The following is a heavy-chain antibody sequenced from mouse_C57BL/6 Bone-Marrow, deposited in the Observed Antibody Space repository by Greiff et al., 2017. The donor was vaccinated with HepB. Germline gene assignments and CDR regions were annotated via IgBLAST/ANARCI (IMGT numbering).Heavy chain of an antibody. D-gene: IGHD2-1*01. CDR3: ARSGNYGNYYYAMDY. Sequence: VQLQQSGPELVKPGASVKLSCKASGYTFTSYDINWVKQRPGQGLEWIGWIYPRDGSTKYNEKFKGKATLTVDTSSSTAYMELHSLTSEVSAVYFCARSGNYGNYYYAMDYWGQGTSVTVSS. J-gene: IGHJ4*01. CDR1: GYTFTSYD. V-gene: IGHV1-85*01. CDR2: IYPRDGST.